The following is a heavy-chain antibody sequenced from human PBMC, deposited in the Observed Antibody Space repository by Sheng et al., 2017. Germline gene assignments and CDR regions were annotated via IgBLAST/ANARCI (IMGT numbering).Heavy chain of an antibody. CDR3: ARVGSSSGEVVVVAATPGGYFDY. V-gene: IGHV4-34*01. Sequence: QVQLQQWGAGLLKPSETLSLTCAVYGGSFSGYYWSWIRQPPGKGLEWIGEINHSGSTNYNPSLKSRVTISVDTSKNQFSLKLSSVTAADTAVYYCARVGSSSGEVVVVAATPGGYFDYWGQGTLVTVSS. J-gene: IGHJ4*02. CDR2: INHSGST. CDR1: GGSFSGYY. D-gene: IGHD2-15*01.